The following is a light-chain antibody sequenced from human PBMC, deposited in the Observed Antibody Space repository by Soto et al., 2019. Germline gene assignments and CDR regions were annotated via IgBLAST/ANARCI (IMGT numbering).Light chain of an antibody. J-gene: IGLJ2*01. CDR3: SSYAGSKGV. CDR1: SSDIGGYKY. CDR2: EVT. V-gene: IGLV2-14*01. Sequence: QSALTQPASVSGSPGQSITISCTGTSSDIGGYKYVSWYQQHPGKAPKLIIYEVTNRPSGVSDRFSGSKSGNTASLTISGLQAEDEADYYCSSYAGSKGVFGGGTKLTVL.